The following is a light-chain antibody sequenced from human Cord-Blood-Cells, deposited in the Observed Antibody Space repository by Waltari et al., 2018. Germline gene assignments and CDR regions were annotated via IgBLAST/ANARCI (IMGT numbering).Light chain of an antibody. J-gene: IGKJ2*01. CDR2: WAS. CDR3: QQYYSTPYT. CDR1: QSVLYSSNNKNY. Sequence: DIVMTQSPDPLAVSLAERATINCKSSQSVLYSSNNKNYLAWYQQKPGQPPKLLIYWASTRESGVPDRFSGSGSGTDFTLTISSLQAEDVAVYYCQQYYSTPYTFGQGTKREIK. V-gene: IGKV4-1*01.